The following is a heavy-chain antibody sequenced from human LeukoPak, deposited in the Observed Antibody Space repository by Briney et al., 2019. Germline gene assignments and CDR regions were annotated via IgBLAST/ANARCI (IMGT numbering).Heavy chain of an antibody. Sequence: PGGSLRLSCAASGFTFSDYYMSWIGQAPGKGLEWVSYISSSSSYTNYADSVKGRFTISRDNAKNTLYLQMNSLRADDTAVYYCARGRSVGDIDYWGQGTLVTVSS. CDR1: GFTFSDYY. D-gene: IGHD3-16*01. V-gene: IGHV3-11*06. CDR2: ISSSSSYT. J-gene: IGHJ4*02. CDR3: ARGRSVGDIDY.